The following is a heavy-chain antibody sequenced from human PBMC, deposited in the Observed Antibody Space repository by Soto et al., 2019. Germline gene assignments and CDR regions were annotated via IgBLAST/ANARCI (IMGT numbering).Heavy chain of an antibody. Sequence: PGGSLRLSCAASGFTVSSNYMSWVRQAPGKGLEWVSVIYSGGSTYYADSVKGRFTISRDNSKNTLYLQMNSLRAEDTAVYYCARDPTMVPLRGRNYYYGMDVWGQGTTVTVSS. V-gene: IGHV3-53*01. D-gene: IGHD3-10*01. CDR3: ARDPTMVPLRGRNYYYGMDV. CDR2: IYSGGST. J-gene: IGHJ6*02. CDR1: GFTVSSNY.